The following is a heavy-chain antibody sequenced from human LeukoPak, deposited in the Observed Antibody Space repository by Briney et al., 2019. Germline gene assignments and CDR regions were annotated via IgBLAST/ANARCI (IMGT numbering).Heavy chain of an antibody. CDR2: IYTSGST. CDR3: ARDLLGYCSSTSCYWFDP. J-gene: IGHJ5*02. D-gene: IGHD2-2*01. Sequence: SETLSLTCTVSGCSISSYYWSWIRQPAGKGLEWIGRIYTSGSTNYNPSLKSRVTMSVDTSKNQFSLKLSSVTAADTAVYYCARDLLGYCSSTSCYWFDPWGQGTLVTVSS. V-gene: IGHV4-4*07. CDR1: GCSISSYY.